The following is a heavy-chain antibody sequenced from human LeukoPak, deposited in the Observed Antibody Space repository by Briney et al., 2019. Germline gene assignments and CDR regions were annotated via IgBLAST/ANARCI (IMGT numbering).Heavy chain of an antibody. V-gene: IGHV1-46*01. Sequence: ASVKVSCESSGYTFTGYYMHWVRQAPGQGLEWMGIINPSGGSTSYAQKFQGRVTMTRDTSTSTVHIELSSLRSEDTAVYYCARGIAADYFDYWGQGTLVTVSS. CDR3: ARGIAADYFDY. CDR2: INPSGGST. CDR1: GYTFTGYY. D-gene: IGHD6-6*01. J-gene: IGHJ4*02.